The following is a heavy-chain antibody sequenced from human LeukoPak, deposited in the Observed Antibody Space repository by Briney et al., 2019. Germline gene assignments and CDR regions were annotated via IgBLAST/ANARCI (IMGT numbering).Heavy chain of an antibody. CDR1: GGSISSYY. CDR2: IYGNGNS. V-gene: IGHV4-59*01. Sequence: SETLSLTCTVSGGSISSYYWSWIRQPPGKGLEWIGYIYGNGNSNYNPSLKSRVSMSVDTSKNQFSLKVTSLTAADTAVYYCARESYSGRAHFGYWGRGTLVTVSS. J-gene: IGHJ4*02. CDR3: ARESYSGRAHFGY. D-gene: IGHD4-11*01.